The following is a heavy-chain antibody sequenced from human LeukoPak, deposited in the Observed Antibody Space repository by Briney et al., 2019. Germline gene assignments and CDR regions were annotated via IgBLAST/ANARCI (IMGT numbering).Heavy chain of an antibody. CDR1: GGSISSYY. CDR2: IYYSGST. D-gene: IGHD5-12*01. J-gene: IGHJ6*04. V-gene: IGHV4-59*01. Sequence: PSETLSLTCTVPGGSISSYYWSWIRQPPGKGLEWIGYIYYSGSTNYNPSLKSRVTILVDTSKNQFSLKLSSVTAADTAVYYCARAGGYDQLDYYYGMDVWGKGTTVTVSS. CDR3: ARAGGYDQLDYYYGMDV.